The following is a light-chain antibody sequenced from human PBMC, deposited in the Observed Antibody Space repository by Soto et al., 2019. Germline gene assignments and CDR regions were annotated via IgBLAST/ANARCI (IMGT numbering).Light chain of an antibody. J-gene: IGKJ3*01. CDR3: QQYGRSPGLFT. CDR1: QSVTNTY. V-gene: IGKV3-20*01. Sequence: EIVLTQSPGTLSLSPGERATLSCRASQSVTNTYLAWYQQKPGQAPRLLIYDASSGATGIPDRFSGSGSGTDFTLTISRLEPEDFEVYYCQQYGRSPGLFTFGPGTRWIS. CDR2: DAS.